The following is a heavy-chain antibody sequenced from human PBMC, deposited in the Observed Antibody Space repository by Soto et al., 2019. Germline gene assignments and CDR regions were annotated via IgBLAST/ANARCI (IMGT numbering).Heavy chain of an antibody. Sequence: SETLSLTCAVYGGSFSGYYWSWIRQPPGKGLEWIGEINHSGSTNYNPSLKSRVTISVDTSKNQFSLKLSSVTAADTAVYYCARPHGPYGSGRYIDYWGQGTLVTV. D-gene: IGHD3-10*01. J-gene: IGHJ4*02. CDR3: ARPHGPYGSGRYIDY. CDR1: GGSFSGYY. V-gene: IGHV4-34*01. CDR2: INHSGST.